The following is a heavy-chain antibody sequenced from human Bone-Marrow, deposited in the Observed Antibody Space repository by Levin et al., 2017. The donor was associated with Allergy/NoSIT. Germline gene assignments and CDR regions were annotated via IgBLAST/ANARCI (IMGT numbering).Heavy chain of an antibody. CDR1: GGSIITEEYF. D-gene: IGHD2-21*02. J-gene: IGHJ4*02. CDR2: IFYSGTA. Sequence: SSETLSLTCTVSGGSIITEEYFWSWIRQSPGGGLEWIGDIFYSGTASVNPSLESRLTLSIDTSKNQFSLELASVTAADTALYYCARNQCGGDCYSGTIFDSWGQGTLVSVSS. CDR3: ARNQCGGDCYSGTIFDS. V-gene: IGHV4-30-4*02.